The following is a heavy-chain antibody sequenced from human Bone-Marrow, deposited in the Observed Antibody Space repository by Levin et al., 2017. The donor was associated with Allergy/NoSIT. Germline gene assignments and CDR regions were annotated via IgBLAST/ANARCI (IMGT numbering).Heavy chain of an antibody. Sequence: PSETLSLTCTVSGGSVSSGTYYWSWIRQPPGKGLEWIGYIYYNGNTKYNPSLESRVTISVDMSRNQLSLRLTSVAAADTAVYYCARDPGYSFAQYGMDVWGQGTTVTVSS. CDR1: GGSVSSGTYY. D-gene: IGHD5-18*01. CDR3: ARDPGYSFAQYGMDV. V-gene: IGHV4-61*01. CDR2: IYYNGNT. J-gene: IGHJ6*02.